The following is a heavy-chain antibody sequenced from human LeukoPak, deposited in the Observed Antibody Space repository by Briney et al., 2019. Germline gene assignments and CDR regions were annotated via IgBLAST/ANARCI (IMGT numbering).Heavy chain of an antibody. CDR2: IRSDGSNT. D-gene: IGHD2-2*01. Sequence: GGSLRLSCAASGFTFSNYGMHWVRRAPGKGLEWVALIRSDGSNTYSADSVKGRFTISRDNSKNTLHLQMNSLRVEDTAVYYCAKRYCSSASCRSGMDVWGQGTTVTVSS. CDR3: AKRYCSSASCRSGMDV. CDR1: GFTFSNYG. V-gene: IGHV3-30*02. J-gene: IGHJ6*02.